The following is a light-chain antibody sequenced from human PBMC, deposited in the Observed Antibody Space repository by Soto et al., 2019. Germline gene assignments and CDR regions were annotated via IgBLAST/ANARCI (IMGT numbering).Light chain of an antibody. CDR1: LSISNN. J-gene: IGKJ4*01. CDR3: QQYNEWPLT. V-gene: IGKV3-15*01. Sequence: VMTQSPATLSVSTGERATLSCRASLSISNNLAWYQQKPGQAPMLLIYSASTRATAIPARFSGSASGTEFTLTISSLQSEDLAVYYCQQYNEWPLTFGGGTKVETK. CDR2: SAS.